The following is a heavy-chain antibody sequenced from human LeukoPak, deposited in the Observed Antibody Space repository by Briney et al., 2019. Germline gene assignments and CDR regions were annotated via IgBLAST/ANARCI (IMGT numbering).Heavy chain of an antibody. CDR1: GFTFSSYA. CDR2: ISYDGSNK. CDR3: ARDGKRSVYFTFDY. J-gene: IGHJ4*02. Sequence: GGPLRLSCAASGFTFSSYAMHWVRQAPGKGLEWVAVISYDGSNKYYADSVKGRFTISRDNSKTTLYLQMNSLRAEDTAVYYCARDGKRSVYFTFDYWVQGTLANVSS. D-gene: IGHD3-3*01. V-gene: IGHV3-30*04.